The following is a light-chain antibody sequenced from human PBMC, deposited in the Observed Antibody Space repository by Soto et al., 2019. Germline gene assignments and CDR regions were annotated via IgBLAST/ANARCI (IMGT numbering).Light chain of an antibody. J-gene: IGKJ1*01. V-gene: IGKV3-11*01. CDR1: QSVSSF. Sequence: DIVLTQSPATLSLSPGERATLSCRASQSVSSFLGWYQQKPGQAPRILIYDASNRAPGIPARFSGSGSGTDFTLTISSLEPEDFAVYYCQQRSSWTFGQGTKVEIK. CDR3: QQRSSWT. CDR2: DAS.